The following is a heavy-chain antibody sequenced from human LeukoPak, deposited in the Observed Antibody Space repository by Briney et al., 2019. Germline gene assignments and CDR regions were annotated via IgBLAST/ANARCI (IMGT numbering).Heavy chain of an antibody. CDR3: ARDGSGWYSDC. D-gene: IGHD6-19*01. Sequence: GGSLRLSCAASGFTFSSYAMSWVRQAPGKGLEWVSGISWNGGDTGYVDSVKGRFTISRDNAKNSLYLQMNSLRAEDTALYYCARDGSGWYSDCWGQGTPVIVSS. CDR1: GFTFSSYA. V-gene: IGHV3-20*04. J-gene: IGHJ4*02. CDR2: ISWNGGDT.